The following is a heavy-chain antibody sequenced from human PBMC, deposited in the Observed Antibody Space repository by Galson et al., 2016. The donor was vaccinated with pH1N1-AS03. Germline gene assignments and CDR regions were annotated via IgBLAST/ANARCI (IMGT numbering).Heavy chain of an antibody. CDR3: ARGGVFFSGSGSYHN. CDR2: IHHSGSTT. CDR1: GVSITTYY. V-gene: IGHV4-59*12. Sequence: SETLSLTCTVSGVSITTYYWSWIRHPAGKGLEWIGEIHHSGSTTNYSPSLKSRVTISVDTSQKQFSLKLTSVTAADTALYFCARGGVFFSGSGSYHNWGQGTLVIVSS. D-gene: IGHD3-10*01. J-gene: IGHJ4*02.